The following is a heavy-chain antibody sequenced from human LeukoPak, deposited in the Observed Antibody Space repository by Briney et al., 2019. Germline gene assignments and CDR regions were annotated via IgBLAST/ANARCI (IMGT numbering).Heavy chain of an antibody. D-gene: IGHD3-10*01. CDR2: IKQDGSEK. CDR1: GFTFSSYT. Sequence: GGSLRLSCAASGFTFSSYTMSWVRQAPGKGLEWVANIKQDGSEKYYVDSVKGRFTISRDNAKNSLYLQMNSLRAEDTAVYYCARGSMVRGVISYYFDYWGQGTLVTVSS. J-gene: IGHJ4*02. CDR3: ARGSMVRGVISYYFDY. V-gene: IGHV3-7*01.